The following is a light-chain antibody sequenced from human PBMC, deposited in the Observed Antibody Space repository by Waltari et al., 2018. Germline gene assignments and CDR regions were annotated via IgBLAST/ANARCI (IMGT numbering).Light chain of an antibody. CDR1: QSILYTSNDKNY. CDR2: WAS. Sequence: IVMTQSPDSLLVSLGERATISCNPSQSILYTSNDKNYLAWYQQKAGQPPRLLVHWASIRESGVPDRFRGSGSGTDFTLTISNLQPEDVAFYWCQQYFNSPIAFGQGTRLEIK. J-gene: IGKJ5*01. CDR3: QQYFNSPIA. V-gene: IGKV4-1*01.